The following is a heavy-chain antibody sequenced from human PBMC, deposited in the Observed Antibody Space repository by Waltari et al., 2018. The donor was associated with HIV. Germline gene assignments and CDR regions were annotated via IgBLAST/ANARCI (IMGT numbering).Heavy chain of an antibody. CDR3: ARLRYSSKSNRSRESLYYYGMDV. Sequence: QVQLQESGPGLVKPSETLSLTCTVPGGSISSYYWSWIRQPPGKGLEWIGYIYYSGSTNYNPSLKSRVTISVDTSKNQFSLKLSSVTAADTAVYYCARLRYSSKSNRSRESLYYYGMDVWGQGTTVTVSS. J-gene: IGHJ6*02. V-gene: IGHV4-59*01. CDR2: IYYSGST. D-gene: IGHD6-13*01. CDR1: GGSISSYY.